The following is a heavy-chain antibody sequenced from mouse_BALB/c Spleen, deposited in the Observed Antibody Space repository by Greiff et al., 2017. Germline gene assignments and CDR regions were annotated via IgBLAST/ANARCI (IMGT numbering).Heavy chain of an antibody. CDR3: TRSNGNYEDWYFDV. D-gene: IGHD2-1*01. J-gene: IGHJ1*01. CDR2: IDPETGGT. CDR1: GYTFTDYE. Sequence: VQLQQSGAELVRPGASVTLSCKASGYTFTDYEMHWVKQTPVHGLEWIGAIDPETGGTAYNQKFKGKATLTADKSSSTAYMELRSLTSEDSAVYYCTRSNGNYEDWYFDVWGAGTTVTVSS. V-gene: IGHV1-15*01.